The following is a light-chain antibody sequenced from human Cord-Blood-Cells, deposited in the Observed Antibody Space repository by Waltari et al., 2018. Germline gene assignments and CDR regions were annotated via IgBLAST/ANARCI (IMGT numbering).Light chain of an antibody. J-gene: IGKJ2*03. V-gene: IGKV4-1*01. Sequence: DIVLTQSPDSLALALGERATLNCKSRQSVLYSSNNKTYLAGYQQKPGQPPKLLIYLASTRESGVPDRVSGSGSGKESALTISSLQAEDVAVYYCQQYYSTPYRSGQGTKV. CDR3: QQYYSTPYR. CDR2: LAS. CDR1: QSVLYSSNNKTY.